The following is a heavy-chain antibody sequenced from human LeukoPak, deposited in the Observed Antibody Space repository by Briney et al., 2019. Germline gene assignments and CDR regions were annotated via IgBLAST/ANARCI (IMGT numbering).Heavy chain of an antibody. CDR2: IYHTGSA. V-gene: IGHV4-38-2*01. CDR3: ARYCTSTTCILRGFDY. J-gene: IGHJ4*02. D-gene: IGHD2-2*01. Sequence: PSETLSLTCSVSGYSFTSGHYWGWFRQPPGKGLEWIANIYHTGSAHYNPSLKSRVTISVDTSTNQFSLKLSSVTAADTAVYYCARYCTSTTCILRGFDYWGQGTLVTVSS. CDR1: GYSFTSGHY.